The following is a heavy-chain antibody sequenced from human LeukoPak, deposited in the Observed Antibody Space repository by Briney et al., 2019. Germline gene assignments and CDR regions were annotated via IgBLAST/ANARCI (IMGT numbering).Heavy chain of an antibody. CDR2: ISAYNGNT. J-gene: IGHJ4*02. CDR1: GYTFTSYG. V-gene: IGHV1-18*01. Sequence: ASVKVSCKASGYTFTSYGISWVRQAPGQGLEWMGWISAYNGNTNYAQKLQGRVTMTTDTSTSTAYMELRSLRSDDTAVYYCASEPGIAVAGTHFDYWGQGTLVTVSS. D-gene: IGHD6-19*01. CDR3: ASEPGIAVAGTHFDY.